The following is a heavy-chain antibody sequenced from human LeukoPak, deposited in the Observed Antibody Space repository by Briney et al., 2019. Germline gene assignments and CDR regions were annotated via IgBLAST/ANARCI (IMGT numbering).Heavy chain of an antibody. CDR1: GGSISSSSYY. CDR2: IYYSGST. Sequence: SETLSLTCTVSGGSISSSSYYWGWIRQPPGKGLEWIGSIYYSGSTYYNPSLKSRVTISVDTSKNQFSLKLSSVTAADTAVYYCARPSGNSDWLSMYNWFDPWGQGTLVTVSS. J-gene: IGHJ5*02. V-gene: IGHV4-39*07. CDR3: ARPSGNSDWLSMYNWFDP. D-gene: IGHD3-9*01.